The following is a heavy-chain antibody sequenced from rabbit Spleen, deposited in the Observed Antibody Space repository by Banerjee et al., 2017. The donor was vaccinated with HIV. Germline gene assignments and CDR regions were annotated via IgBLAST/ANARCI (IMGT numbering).Heavy chain of an antibody. J-gene: IGHJ4*01. CDR3: ARDAGSGPYIDGYFNL. CDR2: IYTSSGNT. D-gene: IGHD8-1*01. V-gene: IGHV1S40*01. CDR1: GFSFSGRQY. Sequence: EESGGDLVKPGASLTLTCTASGFSFSGRQYMCWVRQAPGKGLEWIACIYTSSGNTWYASWAKGRFTISKTSSTTVTLQMTSVTVADTATYFCARDAGSGPYIDGYFNLWGQGTLVTVS.